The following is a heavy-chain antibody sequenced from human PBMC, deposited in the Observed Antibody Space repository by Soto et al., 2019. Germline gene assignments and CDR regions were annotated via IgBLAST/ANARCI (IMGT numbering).Heavy chain of an antibody. CDR3: VKDRMSYNSVWDPFDV. Sequence: EVRLLESGGGLVQPGGSLRVSCAASGFAFNTYAMTWVRQAPGKGLEWVSSIGGGGDTYYADSVTGRFTISRDDSKSTLFLQMNSLRAEDTAMYYCVKDRMSYNSVWDPFDVWGQGTLVIVSS. J-gene: IGHJ3*01. D-gene: IGHD3-10*01. CDR2: IGGGGDT. V-gene: IGHV3-23*01. CDR1: GFAFNTYA.